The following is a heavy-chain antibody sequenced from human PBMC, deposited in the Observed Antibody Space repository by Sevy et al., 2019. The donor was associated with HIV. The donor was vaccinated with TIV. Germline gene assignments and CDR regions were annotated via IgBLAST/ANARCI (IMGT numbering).Heavy chain of an antibody. V-gene: IGHV3-7*03. Sequence: GGSLRLSCAASGFSFSSYWMSWVRQAPGKGLEWVANIKRDGSEKYYVVSVKGRFTISRDNAKNSLFLQMNSLRAEDTAIYYCARDCSSTSCLWGLDVWGQGTTVTVSS. CDR1: GFSFSSYW. CDR3: ARDCSSTSCLWGLDV. D-gene: IGHD2-2*01. CDR2: IKRDGSEK. J-gene: IGHJ6*02.